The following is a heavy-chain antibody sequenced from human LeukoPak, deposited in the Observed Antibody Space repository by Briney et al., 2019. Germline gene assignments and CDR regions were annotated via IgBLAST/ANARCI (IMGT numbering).Heavy chain of an antibody. D-gene: IGHD6-19*01. Sequence: ASVKVSCMDSLYTLTGYYMHWVRQAPGQGLEWMGWINPNSGGTKYAQKFQGRVTLTRDTSISTAYMEMSRLKSDDTAVYYCARDRTRTGYSSGWYHDYWGQGTLVTVSS. CDR3: ARDRTRTGYSSGWYHDY. CDR2: INPNSGGT. J-gene: IGHJ4*02. V-gene: IGHV1-2*02. CDR1: LYTLTGYY.